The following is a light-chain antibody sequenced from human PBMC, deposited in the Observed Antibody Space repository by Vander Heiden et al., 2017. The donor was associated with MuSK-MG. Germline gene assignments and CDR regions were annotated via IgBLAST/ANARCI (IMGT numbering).Light chain of an antibody. J-gene: IGLJ2*01. CDR3: CSYARTSPPVI. CDR1: RSDVGGYDY. V-gene: IGLV2-14*01. CDR2: EVS. Sequence: QSALTQPASVSGSPGQSITISCTGTRSDVGGYDYVSWYQQYPGKAPKLMSHEVSNRASGVSNRFSGSKSGKTASLIISGLQAEDEAEYYCCSYARTSPPVIFGGGTKLTVL.